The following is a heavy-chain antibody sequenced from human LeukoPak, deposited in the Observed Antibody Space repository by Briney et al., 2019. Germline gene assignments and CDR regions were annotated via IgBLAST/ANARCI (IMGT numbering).Heavy chain of an antibody. V-gene: IGHV3-30*18. Sequence: GSLRLSCAASGFTFNNYVMHWVRQAPGKGLEWVAVISFDGSKKYSVDSVKGRFTISRDNSKNTLYLQMNFLRVEDTAIYYCAKDRISYYIILTGYLGFDYWGQGTLVTVPS. J-gene: IGHJ4*02. CDR1: GFTFNNYV. D-gene: IGHD3-9*01. CDR3: AKDRISYYIILTGYLGFDY. CDR2: ISFDGSKK.